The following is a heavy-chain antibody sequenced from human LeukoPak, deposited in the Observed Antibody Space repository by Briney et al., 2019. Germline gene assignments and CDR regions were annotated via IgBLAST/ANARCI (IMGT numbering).Heavy chain of an antibody. J-gene: IGHJ4*02. CDR3: ARGLGLNLVTDYYDSSGYSMFRATEFDY. CDR2: INPSGGST. D-gene: IGHD3-22*01. CDR1: GYTFTSYY. V-gene: IGHV1-46*01. Sequence: GASVKVSCKASGYTFTSYYMHWVRQAPGQGLEWMGIINPSGGSTSYAQKFQGRVTMTRDTSTSTVYMELSSLRSEDTAVYYCARGLGLNLVTDYYDSSGYSMFRATEFDYWGQGTLVTVSS.